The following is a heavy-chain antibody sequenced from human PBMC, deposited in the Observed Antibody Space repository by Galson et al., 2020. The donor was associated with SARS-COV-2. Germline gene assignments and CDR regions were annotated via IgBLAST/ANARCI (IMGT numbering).Heavy chain of an antibody. Sequence: LSLTCAASGFTFSSYSMNWVRQAPGKGLEWVSYISSSSTTIYYADSVKGRFTISRDNAKNSLYLQMNSLRAEDTAVYYCARGYSSGRSGMDVWGQGTTVTVSS. V-gene: IGHV3-48*04. D-gene: IGHD6-19*01. CDR2: ISSSSTTI. CDR1: GFTFSSYS. J-gene: IGHJ6*02. CDR3: ARGYSSGRSGMDV.